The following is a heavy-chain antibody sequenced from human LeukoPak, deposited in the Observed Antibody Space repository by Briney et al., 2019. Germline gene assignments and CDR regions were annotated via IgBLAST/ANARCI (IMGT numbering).Heavy chain of an antibody. Sequence: SVKVSCKASGYTFTSYYMHWVRQAPGQRLEWMGRIIPIFGTANYAQKFQGRVTITTDESTSTTYMDLSSLRSEDTAVYYCARDNEGDYGDYYAFDIWGQGTMVTVSS. V-gene: IGHV1-69*05. CDR1: GYTFTSYY. CDR2: IIPIFGTA. CDR3: ARDNEGDYGDYYAFDI. D-gene: IGHD4-17*01. J-gene: IGHJ3*02.